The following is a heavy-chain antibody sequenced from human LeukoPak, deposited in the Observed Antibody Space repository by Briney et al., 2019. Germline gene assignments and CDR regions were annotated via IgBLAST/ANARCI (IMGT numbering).Heavy chain of an antibody. CDR1: GVTSSSYA. CDR3: AQVAWRSGYWFDP. CDR2: ISGRGGST. J-gene: IGHJ5*02. Sequence: GGSLRLSCAVSGVTSSSYAMSWVRQAPGKGQEWVSAISGRGGSTYYADSGRGRFTISRDNSKITLYLQMDIVRAAATSVYDCAQVAWRSGYWFDPWRQGTQVTVPS. V-gene: IGHV3-23*01.